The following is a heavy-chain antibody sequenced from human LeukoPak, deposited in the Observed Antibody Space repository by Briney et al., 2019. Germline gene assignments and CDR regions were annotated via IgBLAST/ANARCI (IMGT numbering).Heavy chain of an antibody. Sequence: GESLKISCEGSGYSFTNYWIGWVRQMPGKGLEWMGIIYPGDSDTRYSPSFQGQVTISADKSINTAYLQWSSLKASDTAVYCARPGHSGTLPFDYWGQGTLVTVSS. CDR3: ARPGHSGTLPFDY. J-gene: IGHJ4*02. CDR1: GYSFTNYW. V-gene: IGHV5-51*01. D-gene: IGHD1-14*01. CDR2: IYPGDSDT.